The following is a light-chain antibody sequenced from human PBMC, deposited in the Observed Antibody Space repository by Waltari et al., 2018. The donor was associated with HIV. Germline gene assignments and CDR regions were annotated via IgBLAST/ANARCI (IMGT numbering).Light chain of an antibody. J-gene: IGKJ4*01. CDR3: MQSRQLR. Sequence: GVPDRFSGSGSGTDFTLKISRVEAEDVGVYYCMQSRQLRVGGGTKVEIK. V-gene: IGKV2D-29*01.